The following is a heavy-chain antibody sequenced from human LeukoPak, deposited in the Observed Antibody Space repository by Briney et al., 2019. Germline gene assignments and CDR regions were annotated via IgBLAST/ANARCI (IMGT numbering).Heavy chain of an antibody. CDR3: ASGSGYEWLGQNYGMDV. CDR1: GFSVSSGSYY. J-gene: IGHJ6*04. D-gene: IGHD5-12*01. CDR2: IYYSGST. Sequence: SETLTLSCTVSGFSVSSGSYYWSWIGQPPGKGLEWVGCIYYSGSTNCNPSRKSSVTISVNTSKNQFSLKLSSVTAAGTAVYYCASGSGYEWLGQNYGMDVWGKGTTVTVSS. V-gene: IGHV4-61*01.